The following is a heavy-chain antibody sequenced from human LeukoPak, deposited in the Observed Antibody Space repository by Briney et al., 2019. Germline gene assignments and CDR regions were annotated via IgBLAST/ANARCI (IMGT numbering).Heavy chain of an antibody. D-gene: IGHD4-17*01. CDR1: GYTFTGYY. CDR2: ISGSASTI. J-gene: IGHJ5*02. V-gene: IGHV3-11*01. CDR3: ARDSGDYVYAP. Sequence: SCKASGYTFTGYYMHWVRQAPGQGLEWVSYISGSASTIYYADSMKGRFTISRDNAKNSLYLQMNSLRAEDTAVYYCARDSGDYVYAPWGQGTLVTVSS.